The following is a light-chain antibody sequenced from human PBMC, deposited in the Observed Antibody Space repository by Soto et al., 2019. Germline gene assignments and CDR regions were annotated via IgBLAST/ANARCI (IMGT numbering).Light chain of an antibody. CDR1: SSDVGGYHY. CDR3: SSYSISTAYL. V-gene: IGLV2-14*01. J-gene: IGLJ1*01. Sequence: QSALTQPASVSGSPGQSITISCTGTSSDVGGYHYVSWYQLLPGKAPKLILFEVSIRPSGVSYRFSASKSGNTASLTISGLQAEDEADYFCSSYSISTAYLFGTGTKLTVL. CDR2: EVS.